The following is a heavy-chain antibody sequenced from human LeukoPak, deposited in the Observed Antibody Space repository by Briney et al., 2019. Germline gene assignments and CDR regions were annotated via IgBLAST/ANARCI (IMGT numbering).Heavy chain of an antibody. CDR3: AKTRPLDSSSWSHGDY. J-gene: IGHJ4*02. Sequence: GGSLRLSCAASGFTFSSYAMSWVRQAPGKGLEWVSAISGSGDSTYYGDSVKGRLTISRDNSKNTLYLQMNSLRAEDTAVYYCAKTRPLDSSSWSHGDYWGQGTLVTVSS. CDR2: ISGSGDST. D-gene: IGHD6-13*01. V-gene: IGHV3-23*01. CDR1: GFTFSSYA.